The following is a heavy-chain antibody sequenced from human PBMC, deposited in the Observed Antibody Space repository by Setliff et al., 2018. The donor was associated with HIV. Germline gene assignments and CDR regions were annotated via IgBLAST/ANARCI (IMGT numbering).Heavy chain of an antibody. V-gene: IGHV4-39*07. CDR1: GGSIRSNSYY. J-gene: IGHJ4*02. CDR3: ARGPFFDY. CDR2: MHHSGST. Sequence: PSETLSLTCNVSGGSIRSNSYYWGWIRQPPGKGLEWIGTMHHSGSTYYNPSLKSRVAIFIDTSKNQFSLKLSSVTAADTAVYYCARGPFFDYWGQGTLVTVSS.